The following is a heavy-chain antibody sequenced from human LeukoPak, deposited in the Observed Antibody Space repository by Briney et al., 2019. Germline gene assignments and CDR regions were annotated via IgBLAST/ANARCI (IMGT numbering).Heavy chain of an antibody. CDR3: AKDLVRWELNPYFDY. Sequence: GGSLRLSCAASGFTFSSYAMSWARQAPGKGLEWVSAISGSGGSTYYADSVKGRFTISRDNSKNTLYLQMNSLRAEDTAVYYCAKDLVRWELNPYFDYWGQGTLVTVSS. CDR1: GFTFSSYA. J-gene: IGHJ4*02. CDR2: ISGSGGST. D-gene: IGHD1-26*01. V-gene: IGHV3-23*01.